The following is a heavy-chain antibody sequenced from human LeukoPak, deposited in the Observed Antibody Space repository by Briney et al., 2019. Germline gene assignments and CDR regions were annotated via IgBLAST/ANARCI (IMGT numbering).Heavy chain of an antibody. CDR3: AKGSGPYRNWFDP. Sequence: DRSLRLSCAASGFTFDDYAMHWVRQAPGKGLEWVSGISWNSGSIGYADSVKGRFTISRDNAKNSLYLQMNSLRAEDTALYYCAKGSGPYRNWFDPWGQGTLVTVSS. D-gene: IGHD1-14*01. J-gene: IGHJ5*02. CDR1: GFTFDDYA. CDR2: ISWNSGSI. V-gene: IGHV3-9*01.